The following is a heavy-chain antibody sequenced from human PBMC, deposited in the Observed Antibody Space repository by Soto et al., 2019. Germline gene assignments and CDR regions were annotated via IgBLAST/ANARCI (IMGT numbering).Heavy chain of an antibody. J-gene: IGHJ4*02. CDR2: ISSSGNTI. D-gene: IGHD1-1*01. CDR3: ARVRGYFDF. Sequence: GGSLRLSCAASGFTFRDYYMTWIRQAPGRGLEWVSYISSSGNTIYYADSVKGRFTISRDNAKNSLFLQLNSLRAEDTAVYYCARVRGYFDFWGQGTLVTVS. V-gene: IGHV3-11*01. CDR1: GFTFRDYY.